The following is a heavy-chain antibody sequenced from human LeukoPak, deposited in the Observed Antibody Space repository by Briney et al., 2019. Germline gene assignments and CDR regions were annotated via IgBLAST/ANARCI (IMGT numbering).Heavy chain of an antibody. CDR1: GFTFSSYG. CDR2: IWYDGSNK. J-gene: IGHJ3*02. Sequence: PGRSLRLSCAASGFTFSSYGMHWVRQAPGKGLEWVAVIWYDGSNKYYADSVKGRFTISRDNSKNTLYLQMNSLRAEDTAVYYCARLVVVPAAILDAFDIWGQGTMVTVSS. CDR3: ARLVVVPAAILDAFDI. V-gene: IGHV3-33*01. D-gene: IGHD2-2*01.